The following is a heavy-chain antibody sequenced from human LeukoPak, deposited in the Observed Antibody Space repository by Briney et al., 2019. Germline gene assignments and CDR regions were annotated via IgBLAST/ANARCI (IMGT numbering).Heavy chain of an antibody. D-gene: IGHD3-10*01. J-gene: IGHJ4*02. CDR3: ASRRGFDD. Sequence: GGSLRLSCSACGFTSSSYTMNWIRQAPGKGLEWVSSISPSSSMMHYADSVRGRFTISRDNAKNSLYLQMNSLRDEDTAVYYCASRRGFDDWGQGTLVTVSS. V-gene: IGHV3-48*02. CDR2: ISPSSSMM. CDR1: GFTSSSYT.